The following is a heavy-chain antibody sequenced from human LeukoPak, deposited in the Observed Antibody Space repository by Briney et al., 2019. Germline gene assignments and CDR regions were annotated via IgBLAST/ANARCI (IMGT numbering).Heavy chain of an antibody. V-gene: IGHV4-61*02. CDR3: ARSEWGFLY. CDR2: IYTSGST. CDR1: GGSISSGSYY. Sequence: SQTLSLTCTVSGGSISSGSYYWRWIRQPAGKGLEWIGRIYTSGSTNYNPSLKSRVTISVDTSKNQFSLKLSSVTAADTAVYYCARSEWGFLYWGQGTLVTVSS. J-gene: IGHJ4*02. D-gene: IGHD1-26*01.